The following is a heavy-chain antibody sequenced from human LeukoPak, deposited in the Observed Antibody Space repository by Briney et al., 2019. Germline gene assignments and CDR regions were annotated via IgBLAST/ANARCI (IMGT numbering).Heavy chain of an antibody. CDR2: ISSSGSTI. J-gene: IGHJ4*02. D-gene: IGHD3-22*01. CDR3: ARTRYYDSSGYYRDFDY. V-gene: IGHV3-48*03. CDR1: GFTFSSYE. Sequence: GGSLRLSCAASGFTFSSYEMNWVRQAPGKGLEWVSYISSSGSTIYYADSVKGRFTISRDNAKNSLYLQMNSLRAEDTAVYYCARTRYYDSSGYYRDFDYWGQGTLVTVSS.